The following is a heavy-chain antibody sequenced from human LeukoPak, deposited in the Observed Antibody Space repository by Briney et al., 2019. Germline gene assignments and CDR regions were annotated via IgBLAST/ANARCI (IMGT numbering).Heavy chain of an antibody. CDR3: ARLVSRRSTVGFDP. CDR1: GFNFNDYY. V-gene: IGHV3-11*04. D-gene: IGHD5/OR15-5a*01. CDR2: ITTGRTL. J-gene: IGHJ5*02. Sequence: PEGSLRLSCAASGFNFNDYYMSWICQAPGKGLEWVSYITTGRTLSYADSVKGRFTISRDNAKNSLFLQMKSLKVEDTAVYYCARLVSRRSTVGFDPWGQGTLVTVSS.